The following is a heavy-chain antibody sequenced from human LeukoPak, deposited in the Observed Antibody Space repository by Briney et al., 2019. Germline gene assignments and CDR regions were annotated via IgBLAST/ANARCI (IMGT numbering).Heavy chain of an antibody. CDR3: AKDLALVPSDYRRGPDY. CDR2: LSGSGATT. D-gene: IGHD6-25*01. CDR1: GFTFSTYA. V-gene: IGHV3-23*01. Sequence: GGSPRLSCAASGFTFSTYALNWVRQAPGKGLEWVSALSGSGATTYYADSVKGRFTISRDNSKNTLYLQMNSLRAEDTAVYYCAKDLALVPSDYRRGPDYWGQGTLVAVSS. J-gene: IGHJ4*02.